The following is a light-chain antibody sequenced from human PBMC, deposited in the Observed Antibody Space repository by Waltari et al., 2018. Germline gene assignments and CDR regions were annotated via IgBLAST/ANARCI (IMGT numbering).Light chain of an antibody. CDR3: QQSHSLPRT. J-gene: IGKJ1*01. Sequence: DFQMTQSPSSLSASVGDRVTITCRASQAISSYLNWYQQKPGKAPQLLIYTASTLQSGVPARFSGSGFGTDFTLTISSLQPEDFATYYCQQSHSLPRTFGQGTRVEMK. CDR2: TAS. CDR1: QAISSY. V-gene: IGKV1-39*01.